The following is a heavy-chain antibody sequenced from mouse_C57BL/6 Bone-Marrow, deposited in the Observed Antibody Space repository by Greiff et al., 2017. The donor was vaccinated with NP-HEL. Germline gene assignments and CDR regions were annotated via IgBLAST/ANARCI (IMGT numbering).Heavy chain of an antibody. V-gene: IGHV5-16*01. Sequence: DVKLVESEGGLVQPGSSTKLSCTASGFTFSDYYMAWVRQVPEKGLEWVANINYDGSSTYYLDSLKSRFIISRDNAKNILYLQMSSLKSEDTATYYCAREGGLRRRTYAMDYWGQGTSVTVSS. J-gene: IGHJ4*01. CDR1: GFTFSDYY. CDR3: AREGGLRRRTYAMDY. D-gene: IGHD2-4*01. CDR2: INYDGSST.